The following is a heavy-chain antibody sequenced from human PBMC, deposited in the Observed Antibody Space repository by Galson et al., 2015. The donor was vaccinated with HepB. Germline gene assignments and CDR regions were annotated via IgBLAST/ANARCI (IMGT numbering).Heavy chain of an antibody. CDR1: GYTFTGYY. CDR3: AREPYSKKINYYYYMDV. J-gene: IGHJ6*03. Sequence: SVKVSCKASGYTFTGYYMHWVRQAPGQGLEWMGWINPNSGGTNYAQKFQGRVTMTRDTSISTAYMELSRLRSDDTAVYYCAREPYSKKINYYYYMDVWGKGTTVTVSS. D-gene: IGHD4-11*01. V-gene: IGHV1-2*02. CDR2: INPNSGGT.